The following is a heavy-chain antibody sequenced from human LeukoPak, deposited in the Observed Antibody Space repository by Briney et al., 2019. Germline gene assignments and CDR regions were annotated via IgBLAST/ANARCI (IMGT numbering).Heavy chain of an antibody. CDR2: ISGSGGST. D-gene: IGHD2-2*01. CDR3: AKRVSIVVHPPGAAARVAFDY. J-gene: IGHJ4*02. CDR1: GFTFSSYA. Sequence: GGSLRLSCAASGFTFSSYAMSWVRQAPGKGLEWVSAISGSGGSTYYADSVKGRFTISRDNSKNTLYLQMNSLRAEDTAVYYCAKRVSIVVHPPGAAARVAFDYWGQGTLVTVSS. V-gene: IGHV3-23*01.